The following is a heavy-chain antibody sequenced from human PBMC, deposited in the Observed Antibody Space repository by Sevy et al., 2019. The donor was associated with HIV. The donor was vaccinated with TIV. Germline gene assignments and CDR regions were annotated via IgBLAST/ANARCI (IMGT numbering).Heavy chain of an antibody. CDR2: MWFDGSNT. CDR3: ARDLEFYDYGDYGPAFMPDY. J-gene: IGHJ4*02. Sequence: QAGGSLRLSCAASGFTFSTYGMHWVRQAPGKGLEWVAVMWFDGSNTYYADSVKGRFTISRDIAKNTLHLQMNSLRAEDTAVYYCARDLEFYDYGDYGPAFMPDYWGQGTLVTVSS. V-gene: IGHV3-33*01. D-gene: IGHD4-17*01. CDR1: GFTFSTYG.